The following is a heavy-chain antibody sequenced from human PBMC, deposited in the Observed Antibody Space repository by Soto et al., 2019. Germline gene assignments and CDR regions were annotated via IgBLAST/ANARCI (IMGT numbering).Heavy chain of an antibody. J-gene: IGHJ6*02. Sequence: PGGSLRLSCVASGFTFTNYWMTWVRQAPGKGLEWVANINQDGSERTHVDSVKGRFTVSRDNAKNSLYLEMNRLRAEDTAVYYCARGAIVVVVAAGGMDVWGQGTTVTVSS. CDR3: ARGAIVVVVAAGGMDV. V-gene: IGHV3-7*01. CDR1: GFTFTNYW. CDR2: INQDGSER. D-gene: IGHD2-15*01.